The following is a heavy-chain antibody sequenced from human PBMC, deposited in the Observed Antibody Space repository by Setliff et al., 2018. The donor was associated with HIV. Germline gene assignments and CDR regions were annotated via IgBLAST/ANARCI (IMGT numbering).Heavy chain of an antibody. V-gene: IGHV4-61*02. J-gene: IGHJ6*03. Sequence: KPSETLSLTCTVPGGSISSGNYYWSWIRQPAGKGLEWIGRIYSSGSTNYNPSLKSRVTISINTSKNQFSLKLSSVTAADTAVYYCARDRDIVVVPASPQGYYYYMDVWGKGTTVTVSS. D-gene: IGHD2-2*01. CDR2: IYSSGST. CDR1: GGSISSGNYY. CDR3: ARDRDIVVVPASPQGYYYYMDV.